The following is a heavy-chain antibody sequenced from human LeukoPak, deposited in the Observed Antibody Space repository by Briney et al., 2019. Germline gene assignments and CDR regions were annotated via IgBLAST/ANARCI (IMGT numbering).Heavy chain of an antibody. CDR1: GYSFTSYW. CDR2: IYPGDSDT. Sequence: GESLKISCKGSGYSFTSYWIGWVRQMPGKGLEWMGIIYPGDSDTRYSPSFQGQVTISADKSISTAYLQWSSLKASDTAMYYCARTPIIAAAYYYYGMDVWGQGTTVTVSS. CDR3: ARTPIIAAAYYYYGMDV. V-gene: IGHV5-51*01. J-gene: IGHJ6*02. D-gene: IGHD6-13*01.